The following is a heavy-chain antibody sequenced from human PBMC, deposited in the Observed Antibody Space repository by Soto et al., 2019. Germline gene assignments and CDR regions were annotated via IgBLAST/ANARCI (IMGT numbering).Heavy chain of an antibody. V-gene: IGHV1-8*01. J-gene: IGHJ4*02. CDR3: ARGRGWRDY. Sequence: QVQLVQSGAEVKKPGASVKVSCKASGYPFTTYDISWVRQAAGQGLEWMGWINLNSGHTDYAQRFQGRVTMTRNTSLSTAYMELTSLSSEDTAAYYCARGRGWRDYWGQGTLVTVSS. CDR2: INLNSGHT. CDR1: GYPFTTYD. D-gene: IGHD6-19*01.